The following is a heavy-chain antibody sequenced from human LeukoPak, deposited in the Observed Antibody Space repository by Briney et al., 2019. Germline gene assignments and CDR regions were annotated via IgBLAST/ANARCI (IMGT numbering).Heavy chain of an antibody. J-gene: IGHJ4*02. V-gene: IGHV1-2*02. CDR2: INPNSGGT. D-gene: IGHD3-10*01. CDR1: GYTFTGYY. CDR3: AKSWYYYGSGSDY. Sequence: ASVKVSCKASGYTFTGYYMHWVRQAHGQGLEWMGWINPNSGGTNFAQKFQGRVTMTRDTSISTAYMELSRLRSDDMAVYYCAKSWYYYGSGSDYWGQGTLVTVSS.